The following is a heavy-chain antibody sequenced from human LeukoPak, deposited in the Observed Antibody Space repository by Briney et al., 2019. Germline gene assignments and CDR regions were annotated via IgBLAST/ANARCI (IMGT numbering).Heavy chain of an antibody. CDR3: AKDTTWDGGSYIRAAFDI. Sequence: GGSLRLSCAASGFTFSSYAMSWVRQAPGKGLEWVSAISGSGGSTYYADSVKGRFTISRDNSKNTLYLQMNSLRAEDTAVYYCAKDTTWDGGSYIRAAFDIWGQGTMVTVSS. CDR1: GFTFSSYA. CDR2: ISGSGGST. V-gene: IGHV3-23*01. D-gene: IGHD1-26*01. J-gene: IGHJ3*02.